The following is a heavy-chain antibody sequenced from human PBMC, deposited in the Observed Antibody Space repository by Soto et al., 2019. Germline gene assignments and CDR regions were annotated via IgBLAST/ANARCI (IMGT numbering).Heavy chain of an antibody. J-gene: IGHJ6*02. CDR3: ARGSRMIEVVTNFYYYGMDV. CDR1: GFTVSSNY. D-gene: IGHD3-22*01. V-gene: IGHV3-53*01. CDR2: IYSGGST. Sequence: GGSLRLSCAASGFTVSSNYMSWVRQAPGKGLEWVSVIYSGGSTYYADSVKCRFTVSRDNAKNSLYLQMNSLRAEDTAVYYCARGSRMIEVVTNFYYYGMDVWGQGTAVTVSS.